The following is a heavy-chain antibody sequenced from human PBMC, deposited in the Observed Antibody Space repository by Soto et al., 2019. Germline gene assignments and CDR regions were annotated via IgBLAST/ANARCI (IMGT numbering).Heavy chain of an antibody. Sequence: PSETLSVTWSVSGGSINSGGYYWSWIRQPPGKGLEWIGYIYYSGSTYYNPSLKSRVTISVDTSKNQFSLKLSSVTAADTAVYYCASLTTVKQAFDYWGQGTLVTVSS. D-gene: IGHD4-17*01. CDR1: GGSINSGGYY. J-gene: IGHJ4*02. CDR2: IYYSGST. CDR3: ASLTTVKQAFDY. V-gene: IGHV4-30-4*01.